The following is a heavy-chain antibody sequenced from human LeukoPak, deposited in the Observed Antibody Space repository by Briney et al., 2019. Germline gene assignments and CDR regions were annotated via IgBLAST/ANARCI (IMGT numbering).Heavy chain of an antibody. D-gene: IGHD2-15*01. CDR2: ISGSGGST. J-gene: IGHJ6*02. Sequence: PGGSLRLSCAVSGITLSNYAMSWVRQAPGRGLEWVSAISGSGGSTYYADSVKGRFTISRDNSKNTLYLQMNSLRAEDTAVYYCAKGVVAATPDYYYYGMDVWGQGTTVTVSS. CDR3: AKGVVAATPDYYYYGMDV. V-gene: IGHV3-23*01. CDR1: GITLSNYA.